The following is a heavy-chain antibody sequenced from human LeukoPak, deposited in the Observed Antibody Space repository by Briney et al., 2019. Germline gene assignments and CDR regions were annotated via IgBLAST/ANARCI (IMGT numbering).Heavy chain of an antibody. CDR2: IKQDGSEK. V-gene: IGHV3-7*01. CDR1: GFTFSSYW. CDR3: ARGAYDILTGSDWYFDL. Sequence: GGSLRLSCAASGFTFSSYWMSWVRQAPGKGLEWVANIKQDGSEKYYVDSVKGRFTVSRDNAKNSLYLLMNSLRVEDTAVYYCARGAYDILTGSDWYFDLWGRGTLVTVSS. J-gene: IGHJ2*01. D-gene: IGHD3-9*01.